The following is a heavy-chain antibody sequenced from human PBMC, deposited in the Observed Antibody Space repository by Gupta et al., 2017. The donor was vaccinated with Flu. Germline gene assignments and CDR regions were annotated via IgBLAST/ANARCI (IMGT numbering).Heavy chain of an antibody. D-gene: IGHD3-16*01. V-gene: IGHV3-73*01. Sequence: EVQLVESGGGLVQPGGSLQLSCAASGFTFSGSAIQWVRQASGKGLEWVGRIRSKANSYATAYAASVKGRFTISRDDSKNTAYLQMNSLKTEDTAVYYCTRLGEMATHDFDYWGQGTLVTVSS. CDR3: TRLGEMATHDFDY. CDR2: IRSKANSYAT. CDR1: GFTFSGSA. J-gene: IGHJ4*02.